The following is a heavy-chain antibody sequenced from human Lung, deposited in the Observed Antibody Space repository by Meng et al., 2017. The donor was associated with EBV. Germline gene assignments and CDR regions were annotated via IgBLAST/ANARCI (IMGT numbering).Heavy chain of an antibody. Sequence: LVEXXXALVQPGXSLRLSCAASGFTFSRYWMHWVRQVPGEGLVWVSRINEHGSIVNYADSVKGRFTISRDNARNTLYLQMNSLRAADTGLYFCSRDLAGSDDSWGQGTLVTVAS. V-gene: IGHV3-74*01. J-gene: IGHJ5*01. CDR1: GFTFSRYW. CDR3: SRDLAGSDDS. D-gene: IGHD1-14*01. CDR2: INEHGSIV.